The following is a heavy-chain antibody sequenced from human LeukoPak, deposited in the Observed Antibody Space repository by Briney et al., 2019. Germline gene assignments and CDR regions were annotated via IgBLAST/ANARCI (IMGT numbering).Heavy chain of an antibody. J-gene: IGHJ3*02. CDR1: GFTFSSYA. V-gene: IGHV3-23*01. CDR3: AKDLSYSGPRITIFGVVISGPDAFDI. Sequence: KAGGSLRLSCAASGFTFSSYAMSWVRQAPGKGLEWVSAISGSGGSTYYADSVKGRFTISRDNSKNTLYLQMNSLRAEDTAVYYCAKDLSYSGPRITIFGVVISGPDAFDIWGQGTMVTVSS. CDR2: ISGSGGST. D-gene: IGHD3-3*01.